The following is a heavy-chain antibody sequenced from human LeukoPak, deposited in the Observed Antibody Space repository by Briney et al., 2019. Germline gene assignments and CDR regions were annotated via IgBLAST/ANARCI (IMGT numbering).Heavy chain of an antibody. CDR1: GGSVSSSYYY. J-gene: IGHJ6*02. V-gene: IGHV4-61*01. CDR3: ARENAKQWLVHPGNYGMDV. D-gene: IGHD6-19*01. Sequence: SETLSLTCTVSGGSVSSSYYYWNWIRQPPGKGLEWIGYVFNGGSVNYNPSLQSRVTISVDTSKSQFSLKLTSVTTADTAVYYCARENAKQWLVHPGNYGMDVWGQGTTVTVSS. CDR2: VFNGGSV.